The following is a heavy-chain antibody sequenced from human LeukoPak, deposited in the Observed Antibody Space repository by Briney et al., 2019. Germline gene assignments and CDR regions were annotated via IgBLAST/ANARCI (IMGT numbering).Heavy chain of an antibody. V-gene: IGHV4-4*07. Sequence: PSETLSLTCTVSGGSISRYYWSWIRQPAGKGLEWIARIYTSGSTNYNPSLKSRVTMSVDTSKNQFSLKLSSVTAADTAVYYCARERITMVRGVIIGDWFDPWGQGTLVTVSS. D-gene: IGHD3-10*01. J-gene: IGHJ5*02. CDR3: ARERITMVRGVIIGDWFDP. CDR2: IYTSGST. CDR1: GGSISRYY.